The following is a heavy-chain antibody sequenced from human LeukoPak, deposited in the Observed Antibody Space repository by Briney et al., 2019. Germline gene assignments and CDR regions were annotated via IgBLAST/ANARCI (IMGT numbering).Heavy chain of an antibody. D-gene: IGHD6-19*01. J-gene: IGHJ4*02. CDR3: ARVAGSADY. CDR2: MNPNSGYT. Sequence: ASVKGSCKASGYAFTGLDINWVRQATGQGLEWMGWMNPNSGYTGSAQKFQGRLTMTRDTSISTAYMELTSLTSEDTAMYYCARVAGSADYWGQGTLVTVSS. CDR1: GYAFTGLD. V-gene: IGHV1-8*01.